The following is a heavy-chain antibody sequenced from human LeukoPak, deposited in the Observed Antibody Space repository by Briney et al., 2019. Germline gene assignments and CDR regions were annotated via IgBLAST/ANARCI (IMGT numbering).Heavy chain of an antibody. V-gene: IGHV3-23*01. J-gene: IGHJ4*02. D-gene: IGHD5-12*01. Sequence: GGSLRLSCAASGFTFSNYAMNWVRQAPGKGLEWVSTIIGSSGSTFYADSVKGRFTVSKDTSKNTLYLHMSSLRADDTAVYYCAKGGYDYVEVAYFDYWGQGTLVTVSS. CDR2: IIGSSGST. CDR3: AKGGYDYVEVAYFDY. CDR1: GFTFSNYA.